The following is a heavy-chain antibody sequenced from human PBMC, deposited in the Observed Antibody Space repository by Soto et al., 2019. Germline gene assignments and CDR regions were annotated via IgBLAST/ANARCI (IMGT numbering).Heavy chain of an antibody. CDR3: ARGGDYGDWGYIDA. CDR2: ISTKLGNI. V-gene: IGHV1-18*04. CDR1: GYSFTSFG. Sequence: VQLVQSGAEVKKPGASVKVSCKASGYSFTSFGITWVRQAPGQGLEWMGWISTKLGNINYAPKLQGRVTVTTDTSTGTGYMELRSLRSDDTAVYYCARGGDYGDWGYIDAWGPGTLVTVSS. J-gene: IGHJ5*02. D-gene: IGHD4-17*01.